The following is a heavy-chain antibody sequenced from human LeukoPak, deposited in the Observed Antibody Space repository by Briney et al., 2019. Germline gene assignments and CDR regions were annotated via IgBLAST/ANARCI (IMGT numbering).Heavy chain of an antibody. CDR1: GVTFSGYA. CDR3: AKHLYSVLGATIDYYYGMDV. J-gene: IGHJ6*02. Sequence: GGSLRLSCAASGVTFSGYAMSWVRAAPGEGLEWVSPISGSGGSTYYAHSVKGGVTLSRDNSKNTLCLQMNSLRAEDTAVYYCAKHLYSVLGATIDYYYGMDVWGQETTVTVSS. V-gene: IGHV3-23*01. D-gene: IGHD1-26*01. CDR2: ISGSGGST.